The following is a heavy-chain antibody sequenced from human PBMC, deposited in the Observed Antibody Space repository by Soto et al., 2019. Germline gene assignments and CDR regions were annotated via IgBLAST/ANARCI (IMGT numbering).Heavy chain of an antibody. Sequence: GTSVKVSCKASGYTFTSYYMHWVRQAPGQGLEWMGIINPSGGSTSYAQKFQGRVTMTRDTSTSTVYMELSSLRSEDTAVYYCARVMPLRNCGADCYTFDPWGQGTLVTVSS. CDR3: ARVMPLRNCGADCYTFDP. CDR2: INPSGGST. D-gene: IGHD2-21*02. CDR1: GYTFTSYY. V-gene: IGHV1-46*01. J-gene: IGHJ5*02.